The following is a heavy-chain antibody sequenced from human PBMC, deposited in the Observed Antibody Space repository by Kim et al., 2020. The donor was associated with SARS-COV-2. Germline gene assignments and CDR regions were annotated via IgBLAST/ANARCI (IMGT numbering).Heavy chain of an antibody. Sequence: SQTLSLTCAISGDRVSSNSAAWNWLRQSPSRGLEWLGRTYYRSKWYNDYAVSVKSRITINPDTSKNQFSLQLNSVTPEDTAVYYCARDKGGVGYCSSTSCYRAYYYYYGMDVWGQGTTVTVSS. V-gene: IGHV6-1*01. CDR3: ARDKGGVGYCSSTSCYRAYYYYYGMDV. CDR2: TYYRSKWYN. D-gene: IGHD2-2*01. J-gene: IGHJ6*02. CDR1: GDRVSSNSAA.